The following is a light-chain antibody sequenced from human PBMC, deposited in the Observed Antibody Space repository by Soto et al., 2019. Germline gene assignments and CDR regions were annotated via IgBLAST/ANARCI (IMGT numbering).Light chain of an antibody. V-gene: IGLV2-23*02. Sequence: QSALTQPASVSGSPGQSITISCTGTSSDVGSYNLVSWYQQHPGKAPKLIIYEVTKRPSEISDRFSGSKSGTTASLTISGLQAEDEADYHCCSFAGSGTGVFGGGTKLTVL. CDR3: CSFAGSGTGV. CDR2: EVT. J-gene: IGLJ3*02. CDR1: SSDVGSYNL.